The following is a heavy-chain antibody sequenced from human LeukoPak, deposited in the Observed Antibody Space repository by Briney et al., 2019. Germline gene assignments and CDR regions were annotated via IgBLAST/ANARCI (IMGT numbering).Heavy chain of an antibody. CDR2: ITWNSDNI. Sequence: GRSLRLSCAASGFTFDDYAMHWVRQAPGKGLEWVSGITWNSDNIEYADSVKGRFTISRDNAKNSLYLQMDSLRAEDMALYYCAKGGGRLIYYYYMDVWGKGTTVTVSS. D-gene: IGHD3-16*01. CDR3: AKGGGRLIYYYYMDV. V-gene: IGHV3-9*03. CDR1: GFTFDDYA. J-gene: IGHJ6*03.